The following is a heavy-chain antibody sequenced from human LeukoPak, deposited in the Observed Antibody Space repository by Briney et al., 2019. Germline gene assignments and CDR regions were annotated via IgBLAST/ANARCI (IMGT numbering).Heavy chain of an antibody. D-gene: IGHD3-16*01. CDR3: ARSRGRAFDI. V-gene: IGHV1-8*01. J-gene: IGHJ3*02. CDR1: GYTFISYD. CDR2: MNPSSGNT. Sequence: AASVKVSCKASGYTFISYDINWVRQATGQGLEWMGWMNPSSGNTGYGQKFQGRVTMTRNTSITTAYMELSSLRSEDTAVYYCARSRGRAFDIWGQGTMVTVSS.